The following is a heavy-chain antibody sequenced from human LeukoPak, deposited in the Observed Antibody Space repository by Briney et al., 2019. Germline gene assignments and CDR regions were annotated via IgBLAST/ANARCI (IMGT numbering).Heavy chain of an antibody. CDR1: GFTFSSYG. CDR3: AREGSVALPDY. D-gene: IGHD6-19*01. V-gene: IGHV3-48*04. CDR2: ISSSGSTI. J-gene: IGHJ4*02. Sequence: GGSLRLSCAASGFTFSSYGVHWVRQAPGKGLEWVSYISSSGSTIYYADSVKGRFTISRDNAKNSLYLQMNSLRAEDTAVYYCAREGSVALPDYWGQGTLVTASS.